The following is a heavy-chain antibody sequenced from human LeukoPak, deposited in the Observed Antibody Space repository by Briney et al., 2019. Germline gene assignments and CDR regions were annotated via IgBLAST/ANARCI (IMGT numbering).Heavy chain of an antibody. V-gene: IGHV3-23*01. D-gene: IGHD3-10*01. CDR1: GFTFSDYA. J-gene: IGHJ4*02. CDR2: TSATGDRT. Sequence: GGSLRLSCVASGFTFSDYAMTWLRQAPGKGPEGVSTTSATGDRTHYADSVKGRFSMSRDNSKSSLYLDLSSLRAEDTAIYYCAKAYSYGSGYFYSHFDHWGQGTLVTVSS. CDR3: AKAYSYGSGYFYSHFDH.